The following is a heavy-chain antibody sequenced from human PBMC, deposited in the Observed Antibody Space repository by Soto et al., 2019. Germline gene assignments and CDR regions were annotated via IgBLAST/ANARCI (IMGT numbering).Heavy chain of an antibody. CDR1: GHTSADYG. Sequence: QVHLVQSAAEVQKPGASVKVSCKASGHTSADYGINWVRQAPGQGLEWVGRITAYGGDTTKAQKVQGRLTLTTDRSTSTACMEPWNLMSDDTAVYYCATTDRTGPLKYEPDSWGQGTLVTVSS. J-gene: IGHJ4*02. CDR3: ATTDRTGPLKYEPDS. CDR2: ITAYGGDT. D-gene: IGHD3-16*01. V-gene: IGHV1-18*01.